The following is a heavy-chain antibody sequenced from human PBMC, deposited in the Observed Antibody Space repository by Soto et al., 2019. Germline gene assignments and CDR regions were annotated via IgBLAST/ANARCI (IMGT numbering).Heavy chain of an antibody. CDR3: AGEWGGNVFDY. V-gene: IGHV4-59*12. Sequence: SETLSLTCTVSGGSISSYYWSWIRQPPGKGLEWIGYIYYSGSTNYNPSLKSRVTISVDTSKNQFSLKLSSVTAADTAVYYCAGEWGGNVFDYWGRGTLVT. D-gene: IGHD3-16*01. J-gene: IGHJ4*02. CDR1: GGSISSYY. CDR2: IYYSGST.